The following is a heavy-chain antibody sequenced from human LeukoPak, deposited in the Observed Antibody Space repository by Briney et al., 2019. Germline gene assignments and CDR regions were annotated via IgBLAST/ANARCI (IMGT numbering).Heavy chain of an antibody. CDR3: ARSAKAAGYSLNN. CDR1: GGSIRSYY. D-gene: IGHD5-18*01. CDR2: IYTSGST. J-gene: IGHJ4*02. V-gene: IGHV4-4*07. Sequence: PSETLSLTCTVSGGSIRSYYWSWIRQPAGKGLEWIGRIYTSGSTNYNPSLKSRVTMSVDTSKNQFSLKLSSVTAADTAVYYCARSAKAAGYSLNNWGQGTLVTVSS.